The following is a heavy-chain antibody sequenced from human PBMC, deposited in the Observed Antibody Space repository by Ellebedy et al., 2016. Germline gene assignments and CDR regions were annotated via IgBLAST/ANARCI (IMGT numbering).Heavy chain of an antibody. V-gene: IGHV4-59*01. D-gene: IGHD6-19*01. CDR2: ISDSGTT. Sequence: SETLSLTCTVSGVSMTTYYWSWIRQTPEKGLEWIGYISDSGTTTYSPSLKRRVAISLYSSKTQFSLELDSVTAADTAVYFCARAVPPTTYTGGWYYFDLWGQGTLVTVSS. J-gene: IGHJ4*02. CDR3: ARAVPPTTYTGGWYYFDL. CDR1: GVSMTTYY.